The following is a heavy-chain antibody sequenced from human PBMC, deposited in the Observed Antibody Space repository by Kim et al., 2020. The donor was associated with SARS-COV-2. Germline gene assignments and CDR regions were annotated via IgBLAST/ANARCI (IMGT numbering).Heavy chain of an antibody. J-gene: IGHJ4*02. D-gene: IGHD3-16*01. Sequence: VKGRFTISRDESKNTLYRQMNSLRTEDTAVYYCTTDQYDYVWGRTYYFDYWGQGTLVTVSS. V-gene: IGHV3-15*01. CDR3: TTDQYDYVWGRTYYFDY.